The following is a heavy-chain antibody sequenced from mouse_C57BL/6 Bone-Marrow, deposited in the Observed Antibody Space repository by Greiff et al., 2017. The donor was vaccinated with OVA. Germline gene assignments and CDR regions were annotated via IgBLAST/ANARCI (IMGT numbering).Heavy chain of an antibody. CDR1: GFTFSDYY. V-gene: IGHV5-16*01. Sequence: EVMLVESEGGLVQPGSSMKLSCTASGFTFSDYYMAWVRQFPEKGLEWVANINYYGSSTYYLDSLKSRFIISRDNAKNILYLQMSRLKSEYTATYYCARACYGNSRYYFDYWGQGTTLTVSS. CDR3: ARACYGNSRYYFDY. J-gene: IGHJ2*01. D-gene: IGHD2-1*01. CDR2: INYYGSST.